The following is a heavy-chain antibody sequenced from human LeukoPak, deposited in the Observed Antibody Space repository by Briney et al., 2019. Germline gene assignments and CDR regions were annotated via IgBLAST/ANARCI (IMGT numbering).Heavy chain of an antibody. Sequence: GAPVKVSCKASGDTFSSYAISWVRQGPGQGLEWMGGIIPIFGTGNYAQKFQGRVTITTDESTSTAYMELSSLRSEDTAVYYCSRGSGSYSLIYWGQGTLVTVSS. CDR3: SRGSGSYSLIY. V-gene: IGHV1-69*05. CDR2: IIPIFGTG. D-gene: IGHD1-26*01. J-gene: IGHJ4*02. CDR1: GDTFSSYA.